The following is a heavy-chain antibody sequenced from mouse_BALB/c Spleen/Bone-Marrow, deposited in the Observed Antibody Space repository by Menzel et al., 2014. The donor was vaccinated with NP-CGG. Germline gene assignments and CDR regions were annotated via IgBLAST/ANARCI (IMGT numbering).Heavy chain of an antibody. CDR1: GYTFTSYW. Sequence: QVQLQQSGAELARPGASVKMSCKASGYTFTSYWMHWVKQRPGQGLEWIGYINPSTGYTEYNQKFKDKATLTADKSSSTAYMQLSSLTSEDSAVYYCARWGEIYYCGSPLDYWGQGTTLTVSS. CDR2: INPSTGYT. CDR3: ARWGEIYYCGSPLDY. D-gene: IGHD1-1*01. J-gene: IGHJ2*01. V-gene: IGHV1-4*01.